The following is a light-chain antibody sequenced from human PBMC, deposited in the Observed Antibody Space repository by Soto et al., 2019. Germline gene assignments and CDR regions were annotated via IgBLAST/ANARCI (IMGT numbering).Light chain of an antibody. Sequence: NFMLTQPHSVSESPGKTVTISCTGSSGSIASNYVRWYQQRPGSAPTTVIYEDNQRPSGVPDRFSGSIDSSSNSASLTISGLKTEDEADYYCQSYDSSNHVVFGGGTKVTVL. CDR2: EDN. CDR1: SGSIASNY. J-gene: IGLJ2*01. V-gene: IGLV6-57*02. CDR3: QSYDSSNHVV.